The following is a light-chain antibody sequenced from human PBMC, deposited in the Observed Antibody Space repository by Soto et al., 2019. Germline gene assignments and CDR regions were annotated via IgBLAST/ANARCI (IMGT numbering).Light chain of an antibody. J-gene: IGKJ3*01. V-gene: IGKV3-20*01. CDR3: QQYGSSPFT. CDR1: QSVSGSY. CDR2: GAS. Sequence: NILTQSPGTLSLSPGERATLSCRASQSVSGSYLAWYQQKPGQAPRLLIYGASSRATGIPDRFSGSGSGTDFTLTISRLEPEDFAVYYCQQYGSSPFTFGPGTKVDIK.